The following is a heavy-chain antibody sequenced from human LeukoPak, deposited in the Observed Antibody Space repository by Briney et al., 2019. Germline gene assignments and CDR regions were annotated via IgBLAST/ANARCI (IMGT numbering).Heavy chain of an antibody. CDR1: GFTFSSYA. CDR2: ISYDGSNK. V-gene: IGHV3-30-3*01. Sequence: GRSLRLSCAASGFTFSSYAMHWVRQAPGKGLEWVAVISYDGSNKYYADSVKDRFTISRDNSKNTLYLQMNSLRAEDTAVYYCARDLYRPGGFDYWGQGTLVTVSS. J-gene: IGHJ4*02. CDR3: ARDLYRPGGFDY. D-gene: IGHD2-2*02.